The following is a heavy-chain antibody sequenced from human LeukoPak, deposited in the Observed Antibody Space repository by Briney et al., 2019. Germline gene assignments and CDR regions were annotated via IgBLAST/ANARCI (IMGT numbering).Heavy chain of an antibody. J-gene: IGHJ6*03. CDR3: AKGDSGSYYYYMDV. D-gene: IGHD3-10*01. CDR2: IEYDGSDK. Sequence: GGSLRLSCVASGFSFSNYGMHWVRQAPGKGLEWVAFIEYDGSDKFYADSVKGRTTISRDNSKNTLYLQMNGLRAEDTAVYFCAKGDSGSYYYYMDVWGKGTTVTVSS. CDR1: GFSFSNYG. V-gene: IGHV3-30*02.